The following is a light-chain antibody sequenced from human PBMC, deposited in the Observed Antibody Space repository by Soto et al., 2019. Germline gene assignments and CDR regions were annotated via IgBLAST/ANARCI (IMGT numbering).Light chain of an antibody. V-gene: IGKV3-20*01. CDR1: QSVARD. Sequence: EIVLTQSPGTLSLSPGETATLSCRASQSVARDLTWYQQKPGQAPRLLISRASTGATGIPDRFSGSGSETDFTLTINRLEPEDSAVYYCQQHTISMYTFCQGTKLEIK. J-gene: IGKJ2*01. CDR2: RAS. CDR3: QQHTISMYT.